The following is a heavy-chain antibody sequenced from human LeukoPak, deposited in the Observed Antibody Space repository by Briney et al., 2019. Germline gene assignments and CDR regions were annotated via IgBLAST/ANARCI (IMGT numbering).Heavy chain of an antibody. J-gene: IGHJ4*02. CDR2: ISSSSSTI. Sequence: GGSLRLSCAASGFTFSSYSMNWVRQAPGKGLEWVSYISSSSSTIYYAGSVKGRFTISRDNAKNSLYLQMNSLRAEDTAVYYCARLSVYSSGWSGYWGQGTLVTVSS. CDR1: GFTFSSYS. D-gene: IGHD6-19*01. CDR3: ARLSVYSSGWSGY. V-gene: IGHV3-48*01.